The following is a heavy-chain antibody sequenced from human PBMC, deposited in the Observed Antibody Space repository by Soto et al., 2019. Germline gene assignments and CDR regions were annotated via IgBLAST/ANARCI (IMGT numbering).Heavy chain of an antibody. J-gene: IGHJ6*02. CDR2: ISAYNGNT. CDR1: GYKFISHS. D-gene: IGHD2-21*01. V-gene: IGHV1-18*01. CDR3: ARGAFCGGATGCRDMDV. Sequence: QIQLVQSGGEVKKPGASVKVSCKSSGYKFISHSITWVRQAPGQGLEWMGRISAYNGNTNYAQKLQGRVTMTTDTSPNTAYMELRSLRSDDTAVYYCARGAFCGGATGCRDMDVWGQGTTVTVSS.